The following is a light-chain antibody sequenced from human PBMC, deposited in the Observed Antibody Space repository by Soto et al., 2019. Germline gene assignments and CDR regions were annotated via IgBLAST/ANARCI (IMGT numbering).Light chain of an antibody. V-gene: IGKV1-5*01. CDR3: QQYNTYST. CDR2: GAS. J-gene: IGKJ5*01. CDR1: QSISRW. Sequence: IHMTQSPSTLSASVGYRVTITCRASQSISRWLAWYQQKPGKAPQALIYGASSLKSGVPSRFSGNGSGTEFTLTISSLKPDDFATYYCQQYNTYSTFGQGTRLEIK.